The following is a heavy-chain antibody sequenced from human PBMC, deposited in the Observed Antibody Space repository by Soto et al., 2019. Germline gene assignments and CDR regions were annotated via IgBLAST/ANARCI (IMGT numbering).Heavy chain of an antibody. CDR2: IGASGDIT. V-gene: IGHV3-23*01. J-gene: IGHJ4*02. CDR3: AKDDFPARCAGCFDY. CDR1: GVTLKICA. Sequence: PWGSLKLACAASGVTLKICAMVGSFKAPGRGMEWVAGIGASGDITWYADSVKGRLSISRDNSKKTLFLQLNSLRFVDTTVYYCAKDDFPARCAGCFDYWGQGTLVTVSS. D-gene: IGHD2-21*01.